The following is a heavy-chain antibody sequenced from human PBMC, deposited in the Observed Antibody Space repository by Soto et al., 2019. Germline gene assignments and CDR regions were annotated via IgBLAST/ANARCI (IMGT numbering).Heavy chain of an antibody. D-gene: IGHD1-7*01. J-gene: IGHJ4*02. V-gene: IGHV4-31*03. CDR2: IYDNGGA. CDR3: ARVKGGTTRRAFDS. CDR1: GDSISSGGYY. Sequence: SETLSLTCTVSGDSISSGGYYWSRLRPHPGKGLEWIGYIYDNGGAYYSPSLRGRVVISLDRSENQFSLRLSSLTAADTAVYYCARVKGGTTRRAFDSWGQGTLVTVSS.